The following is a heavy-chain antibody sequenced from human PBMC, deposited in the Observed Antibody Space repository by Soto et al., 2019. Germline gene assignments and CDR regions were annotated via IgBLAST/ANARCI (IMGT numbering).Heavy chain of an antibody. CDR2: IYSGGST. Sequence: GGSLRLSSAASGFTVSSNYMSWVRQAPGKGLEWVSVIYSGGSTYYADSVKGRFTISRDNSKNTLYLQMNSLRAEDTAVYYCAKEGIWWELLNYFDYWGQGTLVTVSS. J-gene: IGHJ4*02. CDR1: GFTVSSNY. D-gene: IGHD1-26*01. CDR3: AKEGIWWELLNYFDY. V-gene: IGHV3-53*01.